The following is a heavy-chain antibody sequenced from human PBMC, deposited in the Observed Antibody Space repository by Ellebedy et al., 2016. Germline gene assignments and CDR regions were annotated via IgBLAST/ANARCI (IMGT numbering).Heavy chain of an antibody. CDR1: GYTFTSYD. CDR3: ARGRRAIHCSSTSCYSNWFNP. J-gene: IGHJ5*02. D-gene: IGHD2-2*01. CDR2: MNPNSGNT. Sequence: ASVKVSXKASGYTFTSYDINWVRQATGQGLEWMGWMNPNSGNTGYAQKFQGRVTMTRNTSISTAYMELSSLRSEDTAVYYCARGRRAIHCSSTSCYSNWFNPWGQGTLVTVSS. V-gene: IGHV1-8*01.